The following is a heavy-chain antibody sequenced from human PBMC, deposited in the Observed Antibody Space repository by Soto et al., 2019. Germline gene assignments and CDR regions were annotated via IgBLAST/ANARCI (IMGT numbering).Heavy chain of an antibody. CDR1: GGTFSSYA. V-gene: IGHV1-69*12. D-gene: IGHD3-10*01. CDR3: ARDRDYYGSGSYFDYYYGMDV. CDR2: IIPIFGTA. J-gene: IGHJ6*02. Sequence: QVQLVQSGAEVKKPGSSVKVSCKASGGTFSSYAISWVRQAPGQGLEWMGGIIPIFGTANYAQKFQGRVTITADESTSTAYMELSSLRSEDTAVYYCARDRDYYGSGSYFDYYYGMDVWGQGTTVTVSS.